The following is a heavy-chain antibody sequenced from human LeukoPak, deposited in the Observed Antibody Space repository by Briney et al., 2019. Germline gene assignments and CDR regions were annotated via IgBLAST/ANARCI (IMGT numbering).Heavy chain of an antibody. CDR1: GFSFSSFA. Sequence: TGGSLRLSCAASGFSFSSFAMTWVRQAPGKGLEWVSSISSSSSYIYNADSVKGRFTISRDNAKNSLYLQMNSLRAEDTAVYYCARGDPAGYYYMDVWGKGTTVTVSS. CDR3: ARGDPAGYYYMDV. J-gene: IGHJ6*03. D-gene: IGHD2-21*02. CDR2: ISSSSSYI. V-gene: IGHV3-21*01.